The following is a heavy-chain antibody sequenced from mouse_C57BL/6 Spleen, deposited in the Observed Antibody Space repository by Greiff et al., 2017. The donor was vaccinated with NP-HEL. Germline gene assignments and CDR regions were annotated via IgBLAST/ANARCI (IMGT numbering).Heavy chain of an antibody. Sequence: VQLQQSGAELVRPGASVTRSCKASGYTFTDYEMHWVKQTPVHGLEWIGAIDPETGGTAYNQKFKGKAILTADKSSSTAYMELRSLTSEDSAVYYCTRRYYFDVWGTGTTVTVSS. CDR2: IDPETGGT. CDR1: GYTFTDYE. V-gene: IGHV1-15*01. CDR3: TRRYYFDV. J-gene: IGHJ1*03. D-gene: IGHD2-14*01.